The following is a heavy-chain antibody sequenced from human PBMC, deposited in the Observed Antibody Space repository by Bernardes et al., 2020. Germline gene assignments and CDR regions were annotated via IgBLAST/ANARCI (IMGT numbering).Heavy chain of an antibody. CDR1: GFTFSSYA. J-gene: IGHJ4*02. CDR2: ISGSGGST. CDR3: AKSVVVVVAATRVDY. V-gene: IGHV3-23*01. D-gene: IGHD2-15*01. Sequence: GSLGLSCAASGFTFSSYAMSWVRQAPGKGLEWVSAISGSGGSTYYADSVKGRFTISRDNSKNTLYLQMNSLRAEDTAVYYCAKSVVVVVAATRVDYWGQGTLVTVSS.